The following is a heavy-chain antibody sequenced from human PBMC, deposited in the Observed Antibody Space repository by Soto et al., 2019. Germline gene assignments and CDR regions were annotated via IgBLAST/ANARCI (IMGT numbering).Heavy chain of an antibody. CDR2: ISAYNGNT. J-gene: IGHJ6*02. D-gene: IGHD2-2*02. V-gene: IGHV1-18*01. CDR3: ARDGNCSSTSCYSWDYYYYYGMDV. CDR1: GYTFTSYG. Sequence: QVQLVQSGAEVKKPGASVKVSCKASGYTFTSYGISWVRQAPGQGLEWMGWISAYNGNTNYAQKLQGRVTMTTDTSTSTAYMELRSLRSDDTAVYYCARDGNCSSTSCYSWDYYYYYGMDVWGQGTTVTVSS.